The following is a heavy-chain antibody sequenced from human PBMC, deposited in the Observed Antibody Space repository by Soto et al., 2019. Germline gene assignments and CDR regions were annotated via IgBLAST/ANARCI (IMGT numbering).Heavy chain of an antibody. CDR3: GSYYGSGSRTTNWFDP. Sequence: EVQLLESGGGLVQPGGSLRLSCAASGFTFSSYAMSWVRQAPGKGLEWVSAISGSGGSTYYADSVKGRFTISRDNSKNTLYLQMNSLRAEDTAVYYCGSYYGSGSRTTNWFDPWGQGTLVTVSS. CDR1: GFTFSSYA. J-gene: IGHJ5*02. V-gene: IGHV3-23*01. D-gene: IGHD3-10*01. CDR2: ISGSGGST.